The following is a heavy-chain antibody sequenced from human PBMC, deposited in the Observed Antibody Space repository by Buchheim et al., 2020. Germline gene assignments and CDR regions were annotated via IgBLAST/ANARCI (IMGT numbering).Heavy chain of an antibody. CDR2: IIPILGIA. CDR3: ARANGSGWYKDYYYYYGMDV. J-gene: IGHJ6*02. Sequence: QVQLVQSGAEVKKPGSSVKVSCKASGGTFSSYAISWVRQAPGQGLEWMGRIIPILGIANYAQKFQGRVTITADKSTSTAYMELSSLRSEDTAVYYCARANGSGWYKDYYYYYGMDVWGQGTT. D-gene: IGHD6-19*01. V-gene: IGHV1-69*04. CDR1: GGTFSSYA.